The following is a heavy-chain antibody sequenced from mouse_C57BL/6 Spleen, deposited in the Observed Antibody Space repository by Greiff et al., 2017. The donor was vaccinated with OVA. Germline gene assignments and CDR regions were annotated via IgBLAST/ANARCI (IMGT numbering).Heavy chain of an antibody. CDR1: GYTFTDHT. CDR2: IYPRDGSP. J-gene: IGHJ2*01. Sequence: VQLQQSDAELVKPGASVKISCKVSGYTFTDHTIHWMKQRPEQGLEWIGYIYPRDGSPKYNEMFKGKATLTADKSSSTAYMQLNSLTSEDAAVYCCARSPGQNYFDYWGQGTTLTVSS. CDR3: ARSPGQNYFDY. V-gene: IGHV1-78*01.